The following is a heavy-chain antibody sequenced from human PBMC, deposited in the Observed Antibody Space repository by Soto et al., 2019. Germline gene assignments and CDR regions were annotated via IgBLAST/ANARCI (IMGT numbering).Heavy chain of an antibody. CDR3: ARGASDFWNDYPEIHFFDY. Sequence: QVLLVESGGGVVQPGRSLRLSCAASEFTFSTYPMHWVRQAPGKGLEWVAVISYDGTNTYYADSVKGRFTISRDNSKNTLSLQMNSLRGDDTAVYYCARGASDFWNDYPEIHFFDYCGQGAPVFVSS. D-gene: IGHD3-3*01. V-gene: IGHV3-30-3*01. J-gene: IGHJ4*02. CDR1: EFTFSTYP. CDR2: ISYDGTNT.